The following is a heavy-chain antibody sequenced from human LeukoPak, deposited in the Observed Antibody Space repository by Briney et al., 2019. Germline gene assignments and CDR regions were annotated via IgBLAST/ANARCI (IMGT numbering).Heavy chain of an antibody. CDR2: IWNDGSKK. CDR1: GFTCSTLG. J-gene: IGHJ4*02. D-gene: IGHD3-16*01. V-gene: IGHV3-33*01. Sequence: GVSLRLSCAGSGFTCSTLGMHWVRRAPGKGLEGVAVIWNDGSKKVYADSVKGRFTISTDNSKHTMYLQMNTLRAEDTAVYYCARDSLGGDYWGQGTLVTVSS. CDR3: ARDSLGGDY.